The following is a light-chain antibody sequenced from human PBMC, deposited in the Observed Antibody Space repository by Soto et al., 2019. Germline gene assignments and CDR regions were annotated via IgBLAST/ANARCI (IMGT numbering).Light chain of an antibody. J-gene: IGKJ2*01. Sequence: DIQLPQSPSFLSASVGDRVTITCRASQAITSSLAWYQHNPGKAPKLLIYAASTLQNGVPSSFSGSGSGTEFSLTISSLPPEDFATYYCQHLNDYRYTFGQGTKVEI. CDR2: AAS. V-gene: IGKV1-9*01. CDR3: QHLNDYRYT. CDR1: QAITSS.